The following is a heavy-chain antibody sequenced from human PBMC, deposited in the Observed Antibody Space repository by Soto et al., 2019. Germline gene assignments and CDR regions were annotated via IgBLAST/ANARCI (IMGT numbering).Heavy chain of an antibody. CDR1: GYTFTSYG. D-gene: IGHD2-15*01. CDR3: ARARDIVVVVAEDNWFDP. J-gene: IGHJ5*02. Sequence: QVQLVQSGAEVKKPGASVKVSCKASGYTFTSYGISWVRPAPGQGLEWMGWISAYNGNTNYAQKVQGRVTMTTDTTTSTADMELRSLRSDDTAVYYCARARDIVVVVAEDNWFDPWGQGTLVNVSS. V-gene: IGHV1-18*01. CDR2: ISAYNGNT.